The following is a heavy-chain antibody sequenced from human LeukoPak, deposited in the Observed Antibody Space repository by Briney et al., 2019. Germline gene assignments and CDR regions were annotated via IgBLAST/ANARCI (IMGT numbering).Heavy chain of an antibody. Sequence: GGSLRLSCAASGFTFDDYAMHWVRQAPGKGPEWVSGISWNSGSIGYADSVKGRFTISRDNAKNSLYLQMNSLRAEDTALYYCAKSTDSSGHNAYFDYWGQGTLVTVSS. CDR1: GFTFDDYA. V-gene: IGHV3-9*01. D-gene: IGHD3-22*01. CDR3: AKSTDSSGHNAYFDY. J-gene: IGHJ4*02. CDR2: ISWNSGSI.